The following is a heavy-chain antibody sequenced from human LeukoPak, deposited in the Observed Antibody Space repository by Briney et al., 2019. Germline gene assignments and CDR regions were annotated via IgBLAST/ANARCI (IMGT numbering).Heavy chain of an antibody. CDR3: VSASQYCSGGSCYGYYYYGMDV. V-gene: IGHV3-33*08. CDR2: IRYDGSNK. CDR1: GFTFSSYG. Sequence: PGRSLRLSCAASGFTFSSYGMHWVRQAPGKGLEWVAFIRYDGSNKYYADSVKGRFTISRDSSKNTLYLQMNSLRAEDTAVYYCVSASQYCSGGSCYGYYYYGMDVWGQGTTVTVSS. D-gene: IGHD2-15*01. J-gene: IGHJ6*02.